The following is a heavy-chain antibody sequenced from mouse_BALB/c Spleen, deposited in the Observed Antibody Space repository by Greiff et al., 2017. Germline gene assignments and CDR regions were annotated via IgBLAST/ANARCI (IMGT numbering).Heavy chain of an antibody. CDR3: ARHDDGSHYVMDY. D-gene: IGHD1-1*02. V-gene: IGHV5-6*01. J-gene: IGHJ4*01. CDR1: GFTFSSYG. Sequence: EVHLVESGGDLVKPGGSLKLSCAASGFTFSSYGMSWVRQTPDKRLEWVATISSGGSYTYYPDSVTGRFTISRGNAKNTLYLQKSSLKSEDTAMYYCARHDDGSHYVMDYWGQGTSVTVSS. CDR2: ISSGGSYT.